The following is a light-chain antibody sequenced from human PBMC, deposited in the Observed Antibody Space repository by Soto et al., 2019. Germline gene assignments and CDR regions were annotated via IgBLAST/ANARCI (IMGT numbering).Light chain of an antibody. CDR2: SAS. V-gene: IGKV3-15*01. J-gene: IGKJ5*01. CDR3: QQYYDWPIT. CDR1: QTVSSN. Sequence: EIVMTQSPATLSVSPGERATLSCRASQTVSSNLAWYQQKLGQAPRLLIYSASTRATGIPARFSGSGSGADFTLTISSLQSEDFAVYYCQQYYDWPITFGQGTRLEIK.